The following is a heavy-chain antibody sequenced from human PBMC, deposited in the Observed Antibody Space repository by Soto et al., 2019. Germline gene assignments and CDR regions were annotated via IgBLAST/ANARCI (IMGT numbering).Heavy chain of an antibody. V-gene: IGHV3-15*01. CDR2: IKSRSEGGAR. J-gene: IGHJ4*02. Sequence: GGSLRLSCEPSGFMFSSAWMSWVRQAPGKGLEWVGRIKSRSEGGARDYAAPVKGRFNISRDDSKNMVYLQIDSLRAEDTAVYYCVEGWNDFWGPGTLVTVSS. CDR3: VEGWNDF. D-gene: IGHD1-1*01. CDR1: GFMFSSAW.